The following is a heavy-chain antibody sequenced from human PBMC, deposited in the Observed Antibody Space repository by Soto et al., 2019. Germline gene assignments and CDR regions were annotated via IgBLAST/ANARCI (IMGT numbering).Heavy chain of an antibody. J-gene: IGHJ4*02. D-gene: IGHD6-19*01. V-gene: IGHV6-1*01. CDR2: TYYGSNWRH. CDR1: GDSVSSNTAA. Sequence: LSQTLSLTCAISGDSVSSNTAAWNWIRSSPSRGLEWLGRTYYGSNWRHDYAVSVKSRITVNPDTSKNHFSLQLNSVTPDDTAVYYCARGVAGTGFDLWGQGTLVTVSS. CDR3: ARGVAGTGFDL.